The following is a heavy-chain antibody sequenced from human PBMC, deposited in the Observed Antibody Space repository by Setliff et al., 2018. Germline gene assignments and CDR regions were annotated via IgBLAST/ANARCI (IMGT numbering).Heavy chain of an antibody. Sequence: PSETLSLTCTVSGGSISSGGYYWSWIRQHPGKGLEWIGYIYYGGSAYYNPSLKSRVTISVDKSKNQFSLKLSSVTAADTALYYCARGLHDTSDDYYVGAFDMWGLGTKVTVSS. CDR3: ARGLHDTSDDYYVGAFDM. J-gene: IGHJ3*02. D-gene: IGHD3-22*01. CDR2: IYYGGSA. V-gene: IGHV4-31*03. CDR1: GGSISSGGYY.